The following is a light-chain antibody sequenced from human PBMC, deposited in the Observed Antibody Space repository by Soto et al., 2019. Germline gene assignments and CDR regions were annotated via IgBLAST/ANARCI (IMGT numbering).Light chain of an antibody. CDR1: QSVGSN. Sequence: EIVLTQSACTLSWTPGERATLSCRASQSVGSNLAWYQQKPGQAPRLLIYGASTRATGIPARFSGSGSGTEFTITISSLQSEDSAVYCCQQYNYWVTFGGRTKVDIK. J-gene: IGKJ4*01. V-gene: IGKV3D-15*01. CDR3: QQYNYWVT. CDR2: GAS.